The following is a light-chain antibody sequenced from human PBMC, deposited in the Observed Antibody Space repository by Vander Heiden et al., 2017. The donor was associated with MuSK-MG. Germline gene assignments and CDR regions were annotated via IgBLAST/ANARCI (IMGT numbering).Light chain of an antibody. V-gene: IGLV2-14*01. J-gene: IGLJ3*02. CDR1: SSDVGGYNY. Sequence: QSALTQPASVSGSPGQSITISCTGTSSDVGGYNYVSWYQQHPGKAPKLMMYEVSNRPSGVSNRFSGSKSGNTASLTISGLQAEDEADYYCSSCTSSSTRVFGTGTKLTVL. CDR2: EVS. CDR3: SSCTSSSTRV.